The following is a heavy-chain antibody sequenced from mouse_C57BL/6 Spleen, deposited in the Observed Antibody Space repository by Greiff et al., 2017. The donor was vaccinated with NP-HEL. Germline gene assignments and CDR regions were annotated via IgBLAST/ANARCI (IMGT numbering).Heavy chain of an antibody. Sequence: VQLQQSGAELVRPGASVKLSCTASGFNIKDDYMHWVKQRPEQGLEWIGWIDPENGDTEYASKFQGKATITADTSSNTAYLQLSSLTSEDTAVYYCTTHYGSSYRAYWGQGTLVTVSA. CDR2: IDPENGDT. D-gene: IGHD1-1*01. J-gene: IGHJ3*01. CDR3: TTHYGSSYRAY. CDR1: GFNIKDDY. V-gene: IGHV14-4*01.